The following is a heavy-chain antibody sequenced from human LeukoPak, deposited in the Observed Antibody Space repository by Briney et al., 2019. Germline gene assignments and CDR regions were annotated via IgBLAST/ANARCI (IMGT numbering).Heavy chain of an antibody. CDR3: ARVSLIYDFWSGYYPNSNNWFDS. D-gene: IGHD3-3*01. V-gene: IGHV3-48*03. Sequence: GGSLRLSCAASGFTFGSYEMNWVRQAPGKGLEWVSYISSSGSTIYYADSVKGRFTISRDNAKNSLYLQMNSLRAEDTAVYYCARVSLIYDFWSGYYPNSNNWFDSWGQGTLVTVSS. CDR1: GFTFGSYE. CDR2: ISSSGSTI. J-gene: IGHJ5*01.